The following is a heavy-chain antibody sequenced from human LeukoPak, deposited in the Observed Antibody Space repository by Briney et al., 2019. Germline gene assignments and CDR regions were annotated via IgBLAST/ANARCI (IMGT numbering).Heavy chain of an antibody. J-gene: IGHJ4*02. V-gene: IGHV1-2*02. CDR1: GYTFTTYY. CDR3: ARDDGGNTGYENFDY. Sequence: GASVKVSCKASGYTFTTYYMHWVRQAPGQGIEWKGWVNPNSGGTNYAQKFQGRVTMTRDTSISTAYMELSRMRIDDTAVYYCARDDGGNTGYENFDYWGRGTLVTVSS. D-gene: IGHD5-12*01. CDR2: VNPNSGGT.